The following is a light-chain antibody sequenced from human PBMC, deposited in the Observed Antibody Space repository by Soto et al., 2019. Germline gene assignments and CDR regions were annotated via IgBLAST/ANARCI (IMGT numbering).Light chain of an antibody. V-gene: IGLV3-1*01. CDR2: QDN. CDR1: KLGDSY. CDR3: QAWDSSTGV. J-gene: IGLJ1*01. Sequence: SSELTQPPSVSVSPGQTASITCSGDKLGDSYAYWYQQKPGQSPVLVIYQDNKRPSGIPERFSGSNSGNTATLTISGTQSMDEADYYCQAWDSSTGVFGTGTKLTVL.